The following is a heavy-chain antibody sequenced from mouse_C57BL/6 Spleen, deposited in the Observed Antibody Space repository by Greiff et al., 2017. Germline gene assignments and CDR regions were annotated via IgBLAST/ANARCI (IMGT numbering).Heavy chain of an antibody. V-gene: IGHV1-63*01. CDR2: IYPGGGYT. J-gene: IGHJ4*01. D-gene: IGHD2-1*01. Sequence: QVQLKESGAELVRPGTSVKMSCKASGYTFTNYWIGWAKQRPGPGLERIGDIYPGGGYTNYNEKFKGKDTLTADKSSSTAYMQFSSLTSEDSAIYYCAREGGGNYDYAMDYWGQGTSVTVSS. CDR1: GYTFTNYW. CDR3: AREGGGNYDYAMDY.